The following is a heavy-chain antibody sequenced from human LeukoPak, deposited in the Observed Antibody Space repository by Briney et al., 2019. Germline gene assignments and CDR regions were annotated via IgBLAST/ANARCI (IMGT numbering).Heavy chain of an antibody. V-gene: IGHV1-8*01. CDR1: GGTSNTSP. J-gene: IGHJ4*02. CDR2: MNPNSGNT. CDR3: ARGLESTPDDY. D-gene: IGHD2-2*01. Sequence: ASVKVSCKASGGTSNTSPITWVRQAPGQGLEWMGWMNPNSGNTGYAQKFQGRVTITRNTSISTAYMELSSLRSEDTAVYYCARGLESTPDDYWGQGTLVTVSS.